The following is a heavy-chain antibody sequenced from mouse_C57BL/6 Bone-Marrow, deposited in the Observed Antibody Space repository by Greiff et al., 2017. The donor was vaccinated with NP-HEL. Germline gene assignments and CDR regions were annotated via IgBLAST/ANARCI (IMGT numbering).Heavy chain of an antibody. V-gene: IGHV1-64*01. CDR3: AAPPHYGPFAY. J-gene: IGHJ3*01. CDR1: GYTFTSYW. D-gene: IGHD1-1*01. CDR2: IHPNSGST. Sequence: QVQLQQPGAELVKPGASVKLSCKASGYTFTSYWMHRVKQRPGQGLEWIGMIHPNSGSTNYNEKFKSKATLTVDKSSSTAYMQLSSLTSEDSAVYYCAAPPHYGPFAYWGQGTLVTVSA.